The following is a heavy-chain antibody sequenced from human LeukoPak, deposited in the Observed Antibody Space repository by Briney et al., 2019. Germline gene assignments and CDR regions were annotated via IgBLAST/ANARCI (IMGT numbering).Heavy chain of an antibody. J-gene: IGHJ6*02. CDR2: IRSKANSYVT. CDR1: GLSFSGSA. CDR3: TRHSDKYCSGAGCYVYNFYGMGV. V-gene: IGHV3-73*01. Sequence: GGSLRLSCAASGLSFSGSAIHWVRQASGRGLEWLGRIRSKANSYVTAYAASVNGRFIISRDESRDTAYLQMNSLQTEDTAVYYCTRHSDKYCSGAGCYVYNFYGMGVWGQGTTVTVSS. D-gene: IGHD2-15*01.